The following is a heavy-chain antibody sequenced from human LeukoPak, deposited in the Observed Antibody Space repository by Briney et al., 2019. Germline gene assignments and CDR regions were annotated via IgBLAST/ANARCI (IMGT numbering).Heavy chain of an antibody. V-gene: IGHV4-39*02. D-gene: IGHD6-13*01. CDR1: GGSISSSSYY. CDR2: IYYSGST. CDR3: SRETTSTSWY. J-gene: IGHJ4*02. Sequence: PSETLSLTCTVSGGSISSSSYYWAWIRQPPGKGLEWIGSIYYSGSTFYSPSLKSRVTLSVDTSKNHFSLKLSSVTAADTAVYFCSRETTSTSWYWGQGTLVTVSS.